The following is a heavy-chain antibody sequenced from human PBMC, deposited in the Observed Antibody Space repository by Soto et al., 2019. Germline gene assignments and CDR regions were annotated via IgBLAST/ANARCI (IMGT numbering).Heavy chain of an antibody. D-gene: IGHD5-12*01. J-gene: IGHJ4*02. Sequence: SVKVSCKASGGTFSSYAISWVRQAPGQGLEWMGGIIPIFGTANYAQKFQGRVTITADESTSTAYMELSSLRSEDTAVYYCARGRDGYNYYFDYWGQGTLVTVPQ. CDR2: IIPIFGTA. CDR3: ARGRDGYNYYFDY. V-gene: IGHV1-69*13. CDR1: GGTFSSYA.